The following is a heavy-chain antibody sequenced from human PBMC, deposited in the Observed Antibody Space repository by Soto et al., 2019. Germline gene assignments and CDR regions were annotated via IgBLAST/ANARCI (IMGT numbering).Heavy chain of an antibody. CDR1: GGTLSSYA. CDR2: IIPIFGTA. Sequence: QVQLVQSGAEVKKPGSSVKVSCQASGGTLSSYAISWVRQAPGQGLEWMGRIIPIFGTANYAQKFQGRITMTADESTSTAYRELSSLSSDDTAVYYCARGVYGDGYYFDYWGQGTLVTVSS. J-gene: IGHJ4*02. CDR3: ARGVYGDGYYFDY. D-gene: IGHD4-17*01. V-gene: IGHV1-69*18.